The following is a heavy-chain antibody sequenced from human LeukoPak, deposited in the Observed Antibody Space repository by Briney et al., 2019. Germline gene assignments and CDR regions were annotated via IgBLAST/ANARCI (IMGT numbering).Heavy chain of an antibody. J-gene: IGHJ5*02. CDR1: GVSISSSNSY. V-gene: IGHV4-39*02. CDR3: ARENPGPIAAAGMRFDP. Sequence: SETLSLTCTVSGVSISSSNSYWGWIRQPPGKGLEWIGSIYYSGNTYYNASLKSQVSISIDTSKNQFSLRLTSVTAADTAVYYCARENPGPIAAAGMRFDPWGQGTLVTVSS. CDR2: IYYSGNT. D-gene: IGHD6-13*01.